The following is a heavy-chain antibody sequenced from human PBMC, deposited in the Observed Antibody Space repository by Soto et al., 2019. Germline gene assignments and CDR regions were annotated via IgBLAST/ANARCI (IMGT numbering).Heavy chain of an antibody. J-gene: IGHJ6*03. D-gene: IGHD2-2*01. CDR3: ARAPHIVVVPAAMDYYYYYMDV. CDR2: TYYRSKWYN. V-gene: IGHV6-1*01. CDR1: GDSVSSNSAA. Sequence: SQTLSLTCAISGDSVSSNSAAWNWIRQSPSRGLEWLGRTYYRSKWYNDYAVSMKSRITINPDTSKNQFSLQLNSVTPEDTAVYYCARAPHIVVVPAAMDYYYYYMDVWGKGTTVTVSS.